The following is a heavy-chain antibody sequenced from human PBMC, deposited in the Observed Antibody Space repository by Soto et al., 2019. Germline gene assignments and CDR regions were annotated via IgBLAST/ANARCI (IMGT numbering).Heavy chain of an antibody. CDR1: GFTFSRYW. J-gene: IGHJ4*02. V-gene: IGHV3-7*01. D-gene: IGHD3-9*01. CDR3: VRDKDWAFDY. CDR2: IKQDGSEK. Sequence: GGSLRLSCAASGFTFSRYWMNWVRQAPGKGLEWVANIKQDGSEKYYVDSVKGRFTISRDNAGSSVFLQMNSLRAEDTAVYYCVRDKDWAFDYWGQGTLVTVSS.